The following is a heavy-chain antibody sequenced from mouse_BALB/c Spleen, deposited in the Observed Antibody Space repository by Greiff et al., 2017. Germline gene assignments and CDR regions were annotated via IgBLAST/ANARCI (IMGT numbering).Heavy chain of an antibody. CDR2: ISSGGST. J-gene: IGHJ4*01. D-gene: IGHD1-1*01. CDR1: GFTFSSYA. Sequence: EVKLVESGGGLVKPGGSLKLSCAASGFTFSSYALSWVRQTPEKRLEWVASISSGGSTYYPDSVKGRFTISRDNARNILYLQMSSLRSEDTAMYYCASSLTDYAMDYWGKGTSGTVSA. CDR3: ASSLTDYAMDY. V-gene: IGHV5-6-5*01.